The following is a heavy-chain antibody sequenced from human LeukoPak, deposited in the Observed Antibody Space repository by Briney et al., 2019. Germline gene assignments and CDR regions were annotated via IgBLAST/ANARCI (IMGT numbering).Heavy chain of an antibody. V-gene: IGHV4-31*03. CDR3: AVSGYDSYIDY. D-gene: IGHD5-12*01. Sequence: KASQTLSLTCTVSGGSISSGGYYWSRIRQHPGKGLEWIGYIYYSGSTYYNPSLKSRVTISVDTSKNQFSLKLSSVTAADTAVYYCAVSGYDSYIDYWGQGTLVTVSS. J-gene: IGHJ4*02. CDR2: IYYSGST. CDR1: GGSISSGGYY.